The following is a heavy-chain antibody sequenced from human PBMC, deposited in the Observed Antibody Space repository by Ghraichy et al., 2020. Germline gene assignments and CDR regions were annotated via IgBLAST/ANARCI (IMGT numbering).Heavy chain of an antibody. CDR3: TTGLEYSFFDI. Sequence: GGSLRLSCAASGFTFSGSAMHWVRQASGKGLEWVGRIRSKANSYATAYAASVKGRFTISRDDSKNTAYLQMNSLKTEDTAVYYCTTGLEYSFFDIWGQGTMVTVSS. CDR1: GFTFSGSA. V-gene: IGHV3-73*01. J-gene: IGHJ3*02. D-gene: IGHD3-16*01. CDR2: IRSKANSYAT.